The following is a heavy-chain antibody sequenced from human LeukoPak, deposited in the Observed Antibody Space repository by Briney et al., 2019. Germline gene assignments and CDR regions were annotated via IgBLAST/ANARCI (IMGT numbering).Heavy chain of an antibody. CDR1: GGSISSYY. J-gene: IGHJ4*02. CDR2: IYYSGST. D-gene: IGHD3-22*01. V-gene: IGHV4-59*01. CDR3: ARVRSFSGYEVDY. Sequence: SETLSLTCTVSGGSISSYYWSWIRQPPGKGLEWIGYIYYSGSTNYNPSLKGRVTISVDTSKNQFSLKLSSVTAAGTAVYYCARVRSFSGYEVDYWGQGTLVTVSS.